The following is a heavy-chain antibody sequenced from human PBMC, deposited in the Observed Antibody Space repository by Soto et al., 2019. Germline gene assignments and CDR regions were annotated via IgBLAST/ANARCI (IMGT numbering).Heavy chain of an antibody. CDR2: ISSSSSYI. J-gene: IGHJ6*02. Sequence: GGSLRLSCAASGFTFSSYGMHWVRQAPGKGLEWVSSISSSSSYIYYADSVKGRFTISRDNAKNSLYLQMNSLRAEDTAVYYCARDIEYSSSSPYYGMDVWGQGTTVTVSS. V-gene: IGHV3-21*01. CDR1: GFTFSSYG. CDR3: ARDIEYSSSSPYYGMDV. D-gene: IGHD6-6*01.